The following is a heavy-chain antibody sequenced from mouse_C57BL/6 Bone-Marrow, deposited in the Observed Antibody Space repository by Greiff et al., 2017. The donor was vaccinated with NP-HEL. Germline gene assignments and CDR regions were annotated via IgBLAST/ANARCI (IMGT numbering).Heavy chain of an antibody. J-gene: IGHJ2*01. CDR2: IYPGSGST. Sequence: QVQLQQPGAELVKPGASVKMSCKASGYTFTSYWITWVKQRPGQGLEWIGDIYPGSGSTNYNEKFKSKATLTVDTSSSTAYMQLSSLTSEDSAVYYCAREGIYYERMYYFDYWGQGTTLTVSS. D-gene: IGHD2-4*01. CDR3: AREGIYYERMYYFDY. V-gene: IGHV1-55*01. CDR1: GYTFTSYW.